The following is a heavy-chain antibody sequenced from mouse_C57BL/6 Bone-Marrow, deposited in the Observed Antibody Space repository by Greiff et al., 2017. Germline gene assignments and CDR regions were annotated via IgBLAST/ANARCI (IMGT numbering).Heavy chain of an antibody. CDR3: TTSPRDY. J-gene: IGHJ4*01. Sequence: VQLQQSGAELVRPGASVKLSCTASGFNIKDDYMHWVKQRPEQGLEWIGWIDPENGDTEYASKFQGKATITADTSSNTAYLQLSSLTSEDTAVYYCTTSPRDYWGQGTSVTVSS. CDR2: IDPENGDT. V-gene: IGHV14-4*01. CDR1: GFNIKDDY.